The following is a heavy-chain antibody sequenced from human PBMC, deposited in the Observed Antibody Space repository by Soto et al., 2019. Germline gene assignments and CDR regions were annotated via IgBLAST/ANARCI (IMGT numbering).Heavy chain of an antibody. CDR3: ARDRFGAAAELFDP. V-gene: IGHV4-4*02. J-gene: IGHJ5*02. CDR1: SGSISSSNW. D-gene: IGHD6-13*01. CDR2: IYHSGST. Sequence: PSETLSLTCAVSSGSISSSNWWSWVRQPPGKGLEWIGEIYHSGSTNYNPSLKSRVTISVDKSKNQFSLKLSSVTAADTAVYYCARDRFGAAAELFDPWGQGTLVTVSS.